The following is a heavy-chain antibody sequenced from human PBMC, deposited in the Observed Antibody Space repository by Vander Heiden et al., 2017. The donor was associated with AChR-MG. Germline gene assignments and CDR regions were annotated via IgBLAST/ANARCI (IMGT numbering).Heavy chain of an antibody. J-gene: IGHJ6*03. CDR1: GVTFRSYA. V-gene: IGHV1-69*01. Sequence: QVQLVQSGAEVKKPGSSVKVSCKASGVTFRSYAISWVRQAPGQGLEWMGGIIPIFGTANYAQKFQGRVTITADESTSTAYMELSSLRSEDTAVYYCARGVRGSSGWYVPCLLRPRTYYYMDVWGKGTTVTVSS. CDR2: IIPIFGTA. CDR3: ARGVRGSSGWYVPCLLRPRTYYYMDV. D-gene: IGHD6-19*01.